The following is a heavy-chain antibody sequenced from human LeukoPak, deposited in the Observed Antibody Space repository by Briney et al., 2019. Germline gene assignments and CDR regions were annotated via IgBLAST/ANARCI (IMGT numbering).Heavy chain of an antibody. D-gene: IGHD4-23*01. Sequence: PGRSLRLSCVASGFTFTNHGMHWVRQAPGKGLEWVAIISYDGSNKYYTDSVEGRFTISRDNSKNTLYLQMNSLRAEDTAVYYCAKVSLRWWGYVDYWGQGTLVTVSS. J-gene: IGHJ4*02. CDR3: AKVSLRWWGYVDY. CDR1: GFTFTNHG. CDR2: ISYDGSNK. V-gene: IGHV3-30*18.